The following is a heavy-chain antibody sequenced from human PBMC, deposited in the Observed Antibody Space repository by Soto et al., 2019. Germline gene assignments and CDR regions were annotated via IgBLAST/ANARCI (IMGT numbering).Heavy chain of an antibody. D-gene: IGHD6-13*01. CDR1: EFTFSSYG. CDR2: IWYDGSNK. J-gene: IGHJ4*02. Sequence: QVQLVESGGGVVQPGRSLRLSCAASEFTFSSYGMHWVRQAPGKGLEWVAVIWYDGSNKYYADSVKGRFTISRDNSKNTLYLQMNSLRAEDTAVYYCARDGLARAAATDYWGQGTLVTVS. V-gene: IGHV3-33*01. CDR3: ARDGLARAAATDY.